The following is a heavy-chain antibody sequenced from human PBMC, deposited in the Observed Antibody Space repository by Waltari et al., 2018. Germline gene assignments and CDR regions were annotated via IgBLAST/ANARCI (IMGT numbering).Heavy chain of an antibody. CDR1: GYTFTGYY. CDR3: ARVSGQLVPNYFAYGMDV. J-gene: IGHJ6*02. CDR2: INPNSGGT. V-gene: IGHV1-2*02. Sequence: QVQLVQSGAEVKKPGASVKVSCKASGYTFTGYYMHWVRQAPGQGLEWMGWINPNSGGTNCAQKFKGRVTMTMDTSISTAYMELSRLRSDDTAVYYCARVSGQLVPNYFAYGMDVWGQGTTVTVSS. D-gene: IGHD6-6*01.